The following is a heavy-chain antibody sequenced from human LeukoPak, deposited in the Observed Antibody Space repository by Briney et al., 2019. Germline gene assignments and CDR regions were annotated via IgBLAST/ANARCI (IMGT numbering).Heavy chain of an antibody. J-gene: IGHJ4*02. CDR2: IYYSGST. CDR1: GGSISSHY. Sequence: SETLSLTCTVSGGSISSHYWIWIRQPPGKGLEWIGYIYYSGSTNYNPSLKSRVTISVDTSKNQFSLKLSSVTAADTAVYYCARGMATINYWGQGTLVTVSS. D-gene: IGHD5-24*01. V-gene: IGHV4-59*11. CDR3: ARGMATINY.